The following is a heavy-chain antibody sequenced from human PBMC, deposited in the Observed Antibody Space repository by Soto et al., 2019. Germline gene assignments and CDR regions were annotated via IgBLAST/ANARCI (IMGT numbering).Heavy chain of an antibody. CDR2: IDPSDSYT. CDR3: ARPFWGNYYDSSGYPSRGGMDV. Sequence: GESLRISCKGSGYSFTSYWISWVRQMPGKGLEWMGRIDPSDSYTNYSPSFQGHVTISADKSISTAYLQWSSLKASDTAMYYCARPFWGNYYDSSGYPSRGGMDVWGQGTTV. V-gene: IGHV5-10-1*01. CDR1: GYSFTSYW. J-gene: IGHJ6*02. D-gene: IGHD3-22*01.